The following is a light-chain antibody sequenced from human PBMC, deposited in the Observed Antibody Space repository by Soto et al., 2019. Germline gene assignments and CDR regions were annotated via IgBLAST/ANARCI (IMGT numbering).Light chain of an antibody. Sequence: DIVMTQSPDSLAVSLGERATIDCKSSQSLLYGGNDRNYLAWYQHKPGQSPKLIMYWASTREAGVPDRFSGSGSGTHFTLTISSLQAEDVAVYYCQQYYNTPQTFGQGTNLEIK. CDR3: QQYYNTPQT. V-gene: IGKV4-1*01. J-gene: IGKJ2*01. CDR1: QSLLYGGNDRNY. CDR2: WAS.